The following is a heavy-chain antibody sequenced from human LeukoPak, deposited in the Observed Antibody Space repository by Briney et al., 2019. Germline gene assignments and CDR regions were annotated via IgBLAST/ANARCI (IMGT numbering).Heavy chain of an antibody. J-gene: IGHJ4*02. V-gene: IGHV3-7*03. CDR2: IKLDGREK. D-gene: IGHD3-3*01. CDR1: GFTFGKYW. Sequence: GGSLRLSCVASGFTFGKYWMSCVRQAPGKGLEWGANIKLDGREKNYVDSVKGRFIISKDNTKNSLYLQMNSLRVEDTAVFYCARDQYDTWSRRGNFDSWGQGTLVIVSS. CDR3: ARDQYDTWSRRGNFDS.